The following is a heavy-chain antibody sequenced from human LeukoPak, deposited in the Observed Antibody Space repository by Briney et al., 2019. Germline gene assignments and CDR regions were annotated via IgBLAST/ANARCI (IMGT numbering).Heavy chain of an antibody. CDR3: ARAYGGRVRYGMDV. J-gene: IGHJ6*02. CDR1: GGSFSGYY. CDR2: INHSGST. D-gene: IGHD4-23*01. Sequence: SETLSLTCAVYGGSFSGYYWSWIRQPPGKGLEWIGEINHSGSTNYNPSLKSRVTISVDTSKNQFSLKLSSVTAADTAVYYRARAYGGRVRYGMDVWGQGTTVTVSS. V-gene: IGHV4-34*01.